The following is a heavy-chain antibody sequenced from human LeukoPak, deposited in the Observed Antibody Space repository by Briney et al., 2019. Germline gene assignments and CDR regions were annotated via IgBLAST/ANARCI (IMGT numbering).Heavy chain of an antibody. V-gene: IGHV3-74*01. Sequence: GGSLRLSCAASGFTFSSYWMHWVRKAPGKGLVWVSHINTDGRSTSYADSVKGRFTISRDNAKNTLYLQMNSLRAEDTALYHCARDTLAFRHYFDYWGQGTLVTVSS. D-gene: IGHD2/OR15-2a*01. CDR2: INTDGRST. CDR3: ARDTLAFRHYFDY. CDR1: GFTFSSYW. J-gene: IGHJ4*02.